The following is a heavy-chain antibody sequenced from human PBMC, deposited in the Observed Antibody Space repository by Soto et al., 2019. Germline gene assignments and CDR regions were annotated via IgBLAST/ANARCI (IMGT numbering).Heavy chain of an antibody. CDR3: ARDSTYYDSSGAGYYYYGMDV. V-gene: IGHV3-53*01. D-gene: IGHD3-22*01. Sequence: GGSLRLSCAASGFTVSSNYMSWVRQAPGKWLEWVSVIYSGGSTYYADSVKGRFTISRDNSKNTLYLQMNSLRAEDTAVYYCARDSTYYDSSGAGYYYYGMDVWGQGXTVTVYS. J-gene: IGHJ6*02. CDR2: IYSGGST. CDR1: GFTVSSNY.